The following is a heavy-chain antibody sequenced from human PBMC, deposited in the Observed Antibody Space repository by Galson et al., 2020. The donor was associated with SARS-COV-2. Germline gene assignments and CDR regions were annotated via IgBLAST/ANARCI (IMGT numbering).Heavy chain of an antibody. CDR1: GYRFTNYW. CDR3: ARQPHVAGRPLQIFNYAMDV. D-gene: IGHD1-1*01. J-gene: IGHJ6*02. Sequence: GESLKISCKGAGYRFTNYWIAWVRQMPGKGLEWMGMIYPIDSDTRYSPSFEGQVTMSADKSTSIAYLQWNSLKSSDTAIYYCARQPHVAGRPLQIFNYAMDVWGQGTTVTVSS. V-gene: IGHV5-51*01. CDR2: IYPIDSDT.